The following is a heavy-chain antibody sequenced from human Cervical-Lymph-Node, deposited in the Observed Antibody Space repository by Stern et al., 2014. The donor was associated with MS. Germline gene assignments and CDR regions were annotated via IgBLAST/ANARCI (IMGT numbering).Heavy chain of an antibody. CDR1: GFTFTSYW. CDR2: INSDGSST. V-gene: IGHV3-74*02. Sequence: EVQLEESGGGLVQPGGSLRLSCAASGFTFTSYWMHWVRQAPGKGLVWVSRINSDGSSTSYADSVKGRFIIFRDNAKNTLYLQMNSLRAEDTAVYYCARPPPPMNYYHYYAMDVWGQGTTVTVSS. CDR3: ARPPPPMNYYHYYAMDV. J-gene: IGHJ6*02.